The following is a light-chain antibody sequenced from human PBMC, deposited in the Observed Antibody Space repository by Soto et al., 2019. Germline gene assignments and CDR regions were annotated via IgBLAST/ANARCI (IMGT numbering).Light chain of an antibody. J-gene: IGLJ2*01. V-gene: IGLV2-14*01. CDR3: TSYTSSRTLE. CDR2: DVS. Sequence: QSVLTPPASVSGSPGQSITISCTGTSRDVGGYNFVCWFQKHPGKAPKLMIYDVSNRPSGVSNRFSGSKSGNTASLTISGLQAEDEADYYCTSYTSSRTLEFGGGTKVTVL. CDR1: SRDVGGYNF.